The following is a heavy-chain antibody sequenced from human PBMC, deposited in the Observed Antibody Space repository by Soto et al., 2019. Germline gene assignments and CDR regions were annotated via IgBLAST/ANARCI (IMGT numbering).Heavy chain of an antibody. Sequence: SETLSLTCTVSGGSISSYYWIWIRQPPGKGLEWIGYIYYSGSTNYNPSLKSRVTISVDTSKNQFSLKLSSVTAADTAVYYCARQTYYYDSSGSQPTYFDYWGQGTLVTVSS. CDR1: GGSISSYY. D-gene: IGHD3-22*01. CDR3: ARQTYYYDSSGSQPTYFDY. CDR2: IYYSGST. J-gene: IGHJ4*02. V-gene: IGHV4-59*08.